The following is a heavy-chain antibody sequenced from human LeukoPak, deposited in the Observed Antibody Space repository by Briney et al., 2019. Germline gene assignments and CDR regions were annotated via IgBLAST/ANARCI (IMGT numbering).Heavy chain of an antibody. J-gene: IGHJ5*02. CDR3: AKGSGSGWYGWFDR. D-gene: IGHD6-19*01. Sequence: PGGSLRLSCAASKFTFSAYAMYWVRQAPGKGLEWVSCIEASDVNTYYADSVKGRFSISRDNSKNTLYLQMNSLRAEDTAVYYCAKGSGSGWYGWFDRWGQGTLVTVSS. V-gene: IGHV3-23*01. CDR2: IEASDVNT. CDR1: KFTFSAYA.